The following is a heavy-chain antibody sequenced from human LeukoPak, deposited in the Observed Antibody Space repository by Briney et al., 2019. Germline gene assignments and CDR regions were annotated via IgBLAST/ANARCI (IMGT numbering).Heavy chain of an antibody. CDR2: LISSGAVT. D-gene: IGHD5-18*01. CDR1: GFPFSNYA. J-gene: IGHJ4*02. V-gene: IGHV3-23*01. Sequence: GGTLRLSCAASGFPFSNYAMSWVRQAPGKGLEWVSSLISSGAVTYYADSVKGRFTISRDNSKNTVHLQMDSLRAEDSAVYYCAKNAGYSYGLYYFDYWGQGTLVTVSS. CDR3: AKNAGYSYGLYYFDY.